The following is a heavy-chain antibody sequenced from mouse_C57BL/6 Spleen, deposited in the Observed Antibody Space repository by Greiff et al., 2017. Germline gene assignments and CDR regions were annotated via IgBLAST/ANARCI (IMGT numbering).Heavy chain of an antibody. J-gene: IGHJ4*01. CDR3: ASGGLYDGYYEDYYAMDY. CDR1: GYTFTGYW. CDR2: ILPGSGST. Sequence: QVQLQQSGAELMKPGASVKLSCKATGYTFTGYWIEWVKQRPGHGLEWIGEILPGSGSTNYNEKFKGKATFTADTSSNTAYMQLSSLTTEDSAIYYCASGGLYDGYYEDYYAMDYWGQGTSVTVSS. D-gene: IGHD2-3*01. V-gene: IGHV1-9*01.